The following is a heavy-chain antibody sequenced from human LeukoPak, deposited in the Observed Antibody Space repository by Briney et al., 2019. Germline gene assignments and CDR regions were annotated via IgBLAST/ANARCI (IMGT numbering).Heavy chain of an antibody. CDR1: GGSFSGYY. CDR3: ARVEGLGGRKIDY. Sequence: SETLSLTCAVYGGSFSGYYWSWIRQPPGKGLEWIGEINHSGSTNYNPSLKSRVTISVDTSKNQFSLKLSSVTAADTAVYYCARVEGLGGRKIDYWGQGTLVTVSS. CDR2: INHSGST. J-gene: IGHJ4*02. V-gene: IGHV4-34*01. D-gene: IGHD1-14*01.